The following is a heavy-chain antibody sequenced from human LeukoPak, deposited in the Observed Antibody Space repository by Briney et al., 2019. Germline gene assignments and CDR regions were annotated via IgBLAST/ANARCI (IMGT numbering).Heavy chain of an antibody. D-gene: IGHD2-21*02. CDR1: GFTFSSYA. Sequence: GRSPRLSCAASGFTFSSYAMHWVRQAPGKGLEWVAVISYDGSNKYYADSVKGRFTISRDNSKNTLYLQMNSLRAEDTAVYYCARDRLGDRPSFFDYWGQGTLVTVSS. CDR2: ISYDGSNK. J-gene: IGHJ4*02. CDR3: ARDRLGDRPSFFDY. V-gene: IGHV3-30-3*01.